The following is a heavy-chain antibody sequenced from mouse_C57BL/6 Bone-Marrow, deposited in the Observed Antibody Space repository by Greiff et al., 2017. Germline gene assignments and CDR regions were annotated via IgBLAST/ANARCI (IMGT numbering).Heavy chain of an antibody. J-gene: IGHJ1*03. D-gene: IGHD1-1*01. Sequence: VQLQQSGAELMKPGASVKLSCKATGYTFTGYWIEWVKQRPGHGLEWIGEILPGSGSTNYNEKFKGKATFTADTSSNTAYMQLSSLTTEDSAIYYCARSGPSYDSSTYWYFDVWGTGTTVTVSA. CDR3: ARSGPSYDSSTYWYFDV. CDR1: GYTFTGYW. CDR2: ILPGSGST. V-gene: IGHV1-9*01.